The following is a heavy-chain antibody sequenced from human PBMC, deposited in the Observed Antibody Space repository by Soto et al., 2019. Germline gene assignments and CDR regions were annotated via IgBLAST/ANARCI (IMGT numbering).Heavy chain of an antibody. CDR3: ASLALVVITNGPDY. V-gene: IGHV3-23*01. CDR2: ISGSGGST. CDR1: GFTFSSYA. D-gene: IGHD3-22*01. J-gene: IGHJ4*02. Sequence: EVQLLESGGGLVQPGGSLRLSCAASGFTFSSYAMSWVRRAPGKGLEWVSAISGSGGSTYYADSVKGRFTISRDNSKNTLYLQMNSLRAEDTAVYYCASLALVVITNGPDYWGQGTLVTVSS.